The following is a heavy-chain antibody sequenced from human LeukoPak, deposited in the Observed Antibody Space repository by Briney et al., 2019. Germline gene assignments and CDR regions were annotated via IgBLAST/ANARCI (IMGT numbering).Heavy chain of an antibody. D-gene: IGHD3-22*01. CDR1: GFTFSSYA. V-gene: IGHV3-23*01. J-gene: IGHJ4*02. CDR2: ISDRGGTT. CDR3: ARDRSSGYFDS. Sequence: GESLRLSCAASGFTFSSYAMNWVRQAPGKGLEWVSGISDRGGTTYYADSVEGRFTISRDNSKNTLYLQMTSLRAEDTAVYNCARDRSSGYFDSWGQGTLVTVSS.